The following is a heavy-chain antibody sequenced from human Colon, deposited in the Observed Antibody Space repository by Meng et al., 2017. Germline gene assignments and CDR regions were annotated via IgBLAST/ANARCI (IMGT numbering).Heavy chain of an antibody. CDR2: ISSSGSNK. CDR3: ARVSSGWYLGY. V-gene: IGHV3-11*01. D-gene: IGHD6-19*01. Sequence: GSPLRSSCAAPGSTFSDHYMSGTRQAPGKGLEWISLISSSGSNKYYTASVKGRFTISRDNANNSLYLQMNSLRAEDTAVYYCARVSSGWYLGYWGQGTLVTVSS. J-gene: IGHJ4*02. CDR1: GSTFSDHY.